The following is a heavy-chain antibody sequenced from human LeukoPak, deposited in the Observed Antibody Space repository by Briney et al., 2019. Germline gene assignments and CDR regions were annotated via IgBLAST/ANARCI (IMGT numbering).Heavy chain of an antibody. Sequence: SQTLSLTCTVSGGSISSGSYYWSWIRQPAGKGLEWIGRIYTSGSTNHNPSLKSRVTISVDTSKNQFSLKLSSVTAADTAVYYCARAEALSSYYYYYGMDVWGQGTTVTVSS. J-gene: IGHJ6*02. CDR3: ARAEALSSYYYYYGMDV. CDR1: GGSISSGSYY. CDR2: IYTSGST. D-gene: IGHD3-10*01. V-gene: IGHV4-61*02.